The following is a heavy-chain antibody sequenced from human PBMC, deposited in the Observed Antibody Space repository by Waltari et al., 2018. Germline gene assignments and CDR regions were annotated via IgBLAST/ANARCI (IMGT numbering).Heavy chain of an antibody. CDR2: VSFEETTQ. V-gene: IGHV3-30*03. CDR1: GFNFNDCG. CDR3: ASVTGTGY. J-gene: IGHJ4*02. Sequence: QVHLVASGGGVVQPGGSRGFSCAGSGFNFNDCGIHWVRQAPGKGLEWLAVVSFEETTQYYADSVKGRFTISRDKSMNTVYLEMNSLRPDDTAMYYCASVTGTGYWGQGTLVTVSS. D-gene: IGHD1-1*01.